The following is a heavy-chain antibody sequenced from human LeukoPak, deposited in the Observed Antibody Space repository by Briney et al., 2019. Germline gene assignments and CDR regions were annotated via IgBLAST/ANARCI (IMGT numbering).Heavy chain of an antibody. CDR1: GGSISSSIYY. J-gene: IGHJ6*02. D-gene: IGHD1-26*01. CDR3: ARHQHSGREHYYGMDV. V-gene: IGHV4-61*03. CDR2: VYHTGTT. Sequence: SETLSLTCTVSGGSISSSIYYWSWIRQPPGKGLEWVGYVYHTGTTSYNPSLKSRVTISVDTSRNHFSVTLNSVTAADTAVYYCARHQHSGREHYYGMDVWGQGAAVTVSS.